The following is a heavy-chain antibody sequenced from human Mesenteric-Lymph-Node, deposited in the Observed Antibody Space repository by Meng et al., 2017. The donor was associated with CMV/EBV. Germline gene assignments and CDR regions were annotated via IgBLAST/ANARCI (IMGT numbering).Heavy chain of an antibody. V-gene: IGHV1-46*01. J-gene: IGHJ4*02. CDR2: INPSGGST. CDR3: ARDPSGAITGTTPDY. CDR1: GYTFTSYY. Sequence: ASVKVSCKASGYTFTSYYMHWVRQAPGQGLEWMGIINPSGGSTSYAQKFQGRVTMTRDTSTSTVYMELSSLRSEDTAVYYCARDPSGAITGTTPDYWGQGTLVTVSS. D-gene: IGHD1-7*01.